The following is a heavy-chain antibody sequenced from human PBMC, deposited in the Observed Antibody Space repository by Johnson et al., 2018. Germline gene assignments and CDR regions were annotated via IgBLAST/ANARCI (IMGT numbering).Heavy chain of an antibody. CDR2: IYPSDSAT. Sequence: VQLQESGAGVKKPGESLKISCRASGYSFSTNWIAWVRQMPGKGPEWMGIIYPSDSATRDSPSFQGQVTISADKSISTAYLQWSSLKASDTAMYYCARSGYSYGYEDYYYYYYMDVWGKGTTVTVSS. CDR3: ARSGYSYGYEDYYYYYYMDV. CDR1: GYSFSTNW. V-gene: IGHV5-51*03. J-gene: IGHJ6*03. D-gene: IGHD5-18*01.